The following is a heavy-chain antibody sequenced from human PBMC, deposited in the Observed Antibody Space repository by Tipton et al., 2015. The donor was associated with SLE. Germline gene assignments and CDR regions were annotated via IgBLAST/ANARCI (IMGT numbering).Heavy chain of an antibody. CDR1: GFSFDNYS. CDR2: ITWNSGSR. D-gene: IGHD3-16*01. Sequence: SLRLSCAASGFSFDNYSMNWVRQVPGKGLEWVSGITWNSGSRSYADSVKGRFTISRDNAKNSLYLQMNSLRVEDTALYYCAKDMGQSVWPSFYYYDMDVWGQGTTVTVSS. J-gene: IGHJ6*02. V-gene: IGHV3-9*01. CDR3: AKDMGQSVWPSFYYYDMDV.